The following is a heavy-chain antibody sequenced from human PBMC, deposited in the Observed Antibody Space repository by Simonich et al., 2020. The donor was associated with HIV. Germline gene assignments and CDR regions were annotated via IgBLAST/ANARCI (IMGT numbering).Heavy chain of an antibody. CDR1: GGTFSSFA. Sequence: QVQLVQSGAEVKKPGSSVKVSCKASGGTFSSFAISWVRQAPGLGLEWVEEIIPIIGTANYAQRFQGRVTITADESTSTAYMELSSLRSEDTGIYYCARKGGGRGVYYFDYWGQGTLVTVSS. D-gene: IGHD3-10*01. J-gene: IGHJ4*02. CDR3: ARKGGGRGVYYFDY. V-gene: IGHV1-69*13. CDR2: IIPIIGTA.